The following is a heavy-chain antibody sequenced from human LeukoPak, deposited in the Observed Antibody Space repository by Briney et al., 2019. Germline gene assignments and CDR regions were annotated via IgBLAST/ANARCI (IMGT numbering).Heavy chain of an antibody. D-gene: IGHD3-22*01. CDR3: ARVSRGYYDSSGYYLNYYYYGMDV. J-gene: IGHJ6*02. V-gene: IGHV3-53*04. CDR1: GFTVSSNY. CDR2: IYSGGST. Sequence: GGSLRLSCAASGFTVSSNYMSWVRQAPGKGLEWVSVIYSGGSTYYADSVKGRFTISRHNSKNTLYLQMNSLRAEDTAVYYCARVSRGYYDSSGYYLNYYYYGMDVWGQGTTVTVSS.